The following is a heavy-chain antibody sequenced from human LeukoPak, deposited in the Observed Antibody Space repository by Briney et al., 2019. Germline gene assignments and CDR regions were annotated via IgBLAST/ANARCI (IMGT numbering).Heavy chain of an antibody. CDR3: AKDRVYYYDSSGHPDHYFDY. V-gene: IGHV3-30*02. J-gene: IGHJ4*02. CDR2: IRYDGSNK. CDR1: GFTFSSYG. Sequence: PGGSLRLSCAASGFTFSSYGMHWVRQAPGKGLEWVAFIRYDGSNKYYADSVKGRFTISRDNSKNTLYLQMNSLRAEDTAVYYCAKDRVYYYDSSGHPDHYFDYWGQGTLVTVSA. D-gene: IGHD3-22*01.